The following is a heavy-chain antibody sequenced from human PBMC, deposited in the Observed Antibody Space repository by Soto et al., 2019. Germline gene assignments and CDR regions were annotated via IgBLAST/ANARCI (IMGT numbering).Heavy chain of an antibody. Sequence: GGSLRLSCAASGFTFSLYGMPWVRQAPGKGLEWVAAIWDDGRRKDYADSVKDRLFISRDNSKNTLYLKLDSMSPEATAVYYCATWQGCLTFHYWGQGTLVTVSS. CDR1: GFTFSLYG. CDR3: ATWQGCLTFHY. J-gene: IGHJ4*02. V-gene: IGHV3-33*01. CDR2: IWDDGRRK.